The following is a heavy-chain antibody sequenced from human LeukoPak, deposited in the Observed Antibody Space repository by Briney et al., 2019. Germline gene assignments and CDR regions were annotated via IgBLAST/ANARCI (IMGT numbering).Heavy chain of an antibody. J-gene: IGHJ4*02. CDR2: ISGTGATT. D-gene: IGHD3-10*01. CDR3: AKDQRFGDLDDY. CDR1: GFTVSSNY. Sequence: PGGSLRLSCAASGFTVSSNYMSWVRQAPGKGLGWVSSISGTGATTYYADSVKGRFAISRDNSKNTLYLQMSSLRAEDTAVYYCAKDQRFGDLDDYRGQGTLVTVSS. V-gene: IGHV3-23*01.